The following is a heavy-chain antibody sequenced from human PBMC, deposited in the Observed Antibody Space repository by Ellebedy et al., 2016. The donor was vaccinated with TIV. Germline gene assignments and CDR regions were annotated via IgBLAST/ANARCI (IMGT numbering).Heavy chain of an antibody. CDR1: GFTVSSNY. CDR3: ASQHGSAWMEYYFDY. CDR2: IYTGGST. Sequence: PGGSLRLSCAASGFTVSSNYMSWVRQAPGKGLEWVSVIYTGGSTYYPDSVKGRFTISRDSSKNTLYLKMNSLRADDTAVYYCASQHGSAWMEYYFDYWGQGTLVTVSS. D-gene: IGHD2-15*01. J-gene: IGHJ4*02. V-gene: IGHV3-53*01.